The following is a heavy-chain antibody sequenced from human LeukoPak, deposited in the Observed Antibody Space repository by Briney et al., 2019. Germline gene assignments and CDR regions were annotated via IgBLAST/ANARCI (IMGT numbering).Heavy chain of an antibody. J-gene: IGHJ4*02. CDR3: ARGPYSGKPIGY. CDR2: ISYDGSNK. Sequence: PGGSLRLSCAASGFTFSSYAMHWVRQASGKGLEWVAVISYDGSNKYYADSVKGRFTISRDNSKNTLYLQMNSLRAEDTAVYYCARGPYSGKPIGYWGQGTLVTVSS. CDR1: GFTFSSYA. V-gene: IGHV3-30-3*01. D-gene: IGHD1-26*01.